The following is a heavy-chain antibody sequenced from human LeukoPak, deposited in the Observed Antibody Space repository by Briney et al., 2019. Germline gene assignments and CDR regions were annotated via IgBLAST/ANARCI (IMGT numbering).Heavy chain of an antibody. CDR1: GGSISSYY. J-gene: IGHJ1*01. D-gene: IGHD2-21*01. Sequence: ASETLSLTCTVSGGSISSYYWSWIRQPAGKGLEWIGRIYTSGSTNYNPSLKSRVTMSVDTSKNQFSLKLSSVTAADTAVYYCARGRVVVIAIRGYPSYFQHWGQGTLVTVSS. CDR3: ARGRVVVIAIRGYPSYFQH. V-gene: IGHV4-4*07. CDR2: IYTSGST.